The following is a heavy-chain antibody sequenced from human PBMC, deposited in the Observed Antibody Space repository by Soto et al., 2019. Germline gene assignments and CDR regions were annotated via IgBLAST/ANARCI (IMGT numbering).Heavy chain of an antibody. V-gene: IGHV6-1*01. CDR1: WGSVSSNTAT. D-gene: IGHD6-19*01. J-gene: IGHJ4*02. Sequence: QVQLQQSGPGLVKPSQTLSLTCAISWGSVSSNTATWNWVRQSPSRGLEWLGRRYYRSNWNFDYALSVKSRITINPDTSKNQFSLQLNSLTPEDTAVYYCAGELDIHHGLGYWGPGTSVTVSS. CDR3: AGELDIHHGLGY. CDR2: RYYRSNWNF.